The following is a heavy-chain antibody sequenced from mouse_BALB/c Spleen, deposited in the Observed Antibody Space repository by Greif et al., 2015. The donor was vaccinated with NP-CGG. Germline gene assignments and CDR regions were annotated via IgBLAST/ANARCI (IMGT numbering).Heavy chain of an antibody. D-gene: IGHD2-10*01. CDR1: GYTFTSYV. V-gene: IGHV1-14*01. Sequence: VQLQQSGPELVKPGASVKMSCKASGYTFTSYVMHWVKQKPGQGLEWIGYINPYNDGTKYNEKFKGKATLTSDKSSSTAYMELSSLTSEDSAVYYCARSAYYGNYDYYAMDYWGRGTSVTVSS. CDR2: INPYNDGT. J-gene: IGHJ4*01. CDR3: ARSAYYGNYDYYAMDY.